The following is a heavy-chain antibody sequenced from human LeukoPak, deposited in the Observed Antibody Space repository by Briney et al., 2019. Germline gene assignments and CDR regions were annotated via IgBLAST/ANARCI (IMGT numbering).Heavy chain of an antibody. V-gene: IGHV3-30*04. Sequence: GGSLRLSCAASGFTFSTYAMHWVRQAPGKGLEWVAAISNDGRNTCYADSVKGRFTVSRDNSKTTLYLQMNSLRVEDTAVYYCARGPNYDLWSGYYTWGQETLVTVSS. D-gene: IGHD3-3*01. CDR1: GFTFSTYA. CDR2: ISNDGRNT. CDR3: ARGPNYDLWSGYYT. J-gene: IGHJ5*02.